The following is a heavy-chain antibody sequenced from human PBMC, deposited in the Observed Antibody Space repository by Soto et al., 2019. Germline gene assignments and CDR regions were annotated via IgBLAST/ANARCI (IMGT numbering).Heavy chain of an antibody. J-gene: IGHJ4*02. Sequence: QVQLVQSGAEVKKPGAAVEVSCKASGYTFTSHYVHWVRQAPGQGLEWMGLINANSGTTSYAQKFQGRVTMTRDTSTITGYMELSSLRFEDTAVYYCARDRNLETSAWARDYWGQGTLVTVSS. V-gene: IGHV1-46*03. D-gene: IGHD6-19*01. CDR2: INANSGTT. CDR1: GYTFTSHY. CDR3: ARDRNLETSAWARDY.